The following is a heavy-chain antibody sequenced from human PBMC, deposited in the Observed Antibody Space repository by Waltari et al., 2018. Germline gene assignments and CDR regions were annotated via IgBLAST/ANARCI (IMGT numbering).Heavy chain of an antibody. CDR3: VRGYPDIVATISDY. V-gene: IGHV4-39*07. CDR1: RSSIRNNNYY. D-gene: IGHD5-12*01. J-gene: IGHJ4*02. CDR2: FYKSGTN. Sequence: QLQLQESGPGLVKPSETLSLTCTVSRSSIRNNNYYCGCVRQPPGKGLEWIGSFYKSGTNYYNPSLKSRVTRSVDTSNNQFSLKLNSVTAADTAVYYCVRGYPDIVATISDYWGQGTLVIVSS.